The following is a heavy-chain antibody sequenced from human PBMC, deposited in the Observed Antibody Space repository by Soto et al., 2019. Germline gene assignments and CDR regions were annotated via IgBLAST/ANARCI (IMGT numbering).Heavy chain of an antibody. CDR1: GGTFSSYA. V-gene: IGHV1-69*13. CDR3: ARPRARITIFGVVIMRNYYYGMDV. D-gene: IGHD3-3*01. Sequence: SVKVSCKASGGTFSSYAISWVRQAPVQVLEWMGGIIPIFGTANYAQKFQGRVTITADESTGTAYMELSSLRSEDTAVYYCARPRARITIFGVVIMRNYYYGMDVWGQGTTVTVSS. CDR2: IIPIFGTA. J-gene: IGHJ6*02.